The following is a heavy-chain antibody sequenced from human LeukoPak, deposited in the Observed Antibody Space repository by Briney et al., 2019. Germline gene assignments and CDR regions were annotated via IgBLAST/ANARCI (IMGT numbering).Heavy chain of an antibody. V-gene: IGHV3-23*01. CDR2: ISGSGGST. CDR1: GFTFSSYG. J-gene: IGHJ4*02. D-gene: IGHD6-19*01. Sequence: GGSLRLSCAASGFTFSSYGMSWVRQAPGKGLEWVSAISGSGGSTYYADSVKGRFTISRDNSKNTLYLQMNSLTAEDTAVYYCAKDSGQQWRPDYWGQGTLVTVSS. CDR3: AKDSGQQWRPDY.